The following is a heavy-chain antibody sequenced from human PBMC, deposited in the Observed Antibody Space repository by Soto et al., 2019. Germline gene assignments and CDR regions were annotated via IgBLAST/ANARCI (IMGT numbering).Heavy chain of an antibody. CDR2: ISSTGST. V-gene: IGHV4-59*02. J-gene: IGHJ5*02. Sequence: QVQLQESGPGLVKPSETLSLTCSVSGGSVTSYSWSWIRQPPGKGLEWIGYISSTGSTNYNPSLKSPATISIDTSNRQFSLNMRSVTAADTAVYYCARVPSFFGSGDWIDPWGQGTLVPASS. CDR3: ARVPSFFGSGDWIDP. CDR1: GGSVTSYS. D-gene: IGHD3-10*01.